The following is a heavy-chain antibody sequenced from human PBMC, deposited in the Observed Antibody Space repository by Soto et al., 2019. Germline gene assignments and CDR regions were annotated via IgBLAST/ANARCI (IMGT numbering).Heavy chain of an antibody. CDR1: GGTFSSYA. V-gene: IGHV1-69*06. Sequence: SVKVSCRALGGTFSSYAISWVRQAPGQGLEWMGGIIPIFGTANYAQKFQGRVTITADKSTSTAYMELSSLRSEDTPVYYCARDLWGGTYYGMDVWGQGTTVTVSS. CDR2: IIPIFGTA. J-gene: IGHJ6*02. CDR3: ARDLWGGTYYGMDV. D-gene: IGHD1-1*01.